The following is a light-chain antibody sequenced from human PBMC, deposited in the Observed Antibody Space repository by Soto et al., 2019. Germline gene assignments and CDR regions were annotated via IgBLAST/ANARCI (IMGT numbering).Light chain of an antibody. J-gene: IGKJ1*01. CDR3: QKYGSSPRP. CDR1: QSVSSSY. Sequence: EIVLTQSPGTLSLSPGERATLSCRASQSVSSSYLAWYQQKPGQAPRLLIYDASSRATGIPDRFSGSGSGTDFTLTISRLEPEDFAVYFCQKYGSSPRPFGQGTKVEIK. V-gene: IGKV3-20*01. CDR2: DAS.